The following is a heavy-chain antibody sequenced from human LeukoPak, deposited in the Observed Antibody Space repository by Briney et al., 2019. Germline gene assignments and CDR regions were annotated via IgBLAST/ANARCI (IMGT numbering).Heavy chain of an antibody. V-gene: IGHV1-8*01. CDR1: AYTFTSYD. D-gene: IGHD6-13*01. J-gene: IGHJ4*02. CDR2: MNPNSGNT. CDR3: ARGRSSSSSSPFDY. Sequence: GASVKVSCKASAYTFTSYDINWVRQATGQGLERLGWMNPNSGNTGYAQKFQGRVTMTRNASISTAYMELSSLRSEDTAVYYCARGRSSSSSSPFDYWGQGTLVTVSS.